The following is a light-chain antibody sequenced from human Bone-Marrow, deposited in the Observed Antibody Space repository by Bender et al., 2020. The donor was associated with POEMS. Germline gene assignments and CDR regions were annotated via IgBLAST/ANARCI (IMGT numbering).Light chain of an antibody. CDR1: ILEESY. Sequence: SYELTQPPSVSVSPGQTARITCSGDILEESYVDWYQQKPGQAPVLVVFDDSDRPSGIPERFSGSNSGTTATLTISRVEAGDEADYYCQVWDSSSDRVVFGGGTKLSVL. V-gene: IGLV3-21*02. CDR3: QVWDSSSDRVV. J-gene: IGLJ2*01. CDR2: DDS.